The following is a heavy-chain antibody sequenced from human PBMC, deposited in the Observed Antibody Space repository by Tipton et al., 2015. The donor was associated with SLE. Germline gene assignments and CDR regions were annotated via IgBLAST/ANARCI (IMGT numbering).Heavy chain of an antibody. CDR1: GVSTSSGGYF. Sequence: TLSLTCTVSGVSTSSGGYFWNWIRHYPGKGLEWIGEMDHSGITNYNPSLKSRVTISVETSKNHFSLTLSSVTAADTAVYYCSTFFGHSSASPDALDIWGQGTMVTVSS. V-gene: IGHV4-31*03. CDR3: STFFGHSSASPDALDI. CDR2: MDHSGIT. J-gene: IGHJ3*02. D-gene: IGHD6-6*01.